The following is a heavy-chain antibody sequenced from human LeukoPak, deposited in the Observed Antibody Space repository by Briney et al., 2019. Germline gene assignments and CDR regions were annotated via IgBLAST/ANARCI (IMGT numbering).Heavy chain of an antibody. D-gene: IGHD6-13*01. V-gene: IGHV4-39*01. CDR1: RGTIAASIYC. Sequence: SETLSLTCIVSRGTIAASIYCGGLIRQPPGKGLEWIGSIYYSGITYYNPSLKSRVTISVDTSKNQLSLKLSSVTAADTAVYYCTSARTSSTSWFTFDYWGQGILVTVSS. CDR2: IYYSGIT. J-gene: IGHJ4*02. CDR3: TSARTSSTSWFTFDY.